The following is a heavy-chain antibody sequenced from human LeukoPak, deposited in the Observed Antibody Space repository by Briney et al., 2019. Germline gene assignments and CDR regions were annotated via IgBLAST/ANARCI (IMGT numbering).Heavy chain of an antibody. D-gene: IGHD6-19*01. J-gene: IGHJ4*02. CDR1: GYTFTDYY. V-gene: IGHV1-2*02. CDR3: ARSSGWKYNIDY. Sequence: GASVKVSCKGSGYTFTDYYKHWVRQAPGQGLEWMGWINPNSGGTNYAQKFQGRVTMTRDTSISTAYMELSRLRSDDTAMYYCARSSGWKYNIDYWGQGTLVTVSS. CDR2: INPNSGGT.